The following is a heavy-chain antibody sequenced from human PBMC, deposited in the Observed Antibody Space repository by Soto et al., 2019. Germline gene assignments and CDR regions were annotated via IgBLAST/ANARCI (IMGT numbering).Heavy chain of an antibody. Sequence: GGSLRLSCAASGFTFSSYGMHWVRQAPGKGLEWVAVIWYDGSNKYYADSVKGRFTISRDNSKNTLYLQMNSLRAEDTAVYYCARAPSYDSSGYYITGWFDPWGQGTLVTVSS. D-gene: IGHD3-22*01. J-gene: IGHJ5*02. CDR2: IWYDGSNK. V-gene: IGHV3-33*01. CDR3: ARAPSYDSSGYYITGWFDP. CDR1: GFTFSSYG.